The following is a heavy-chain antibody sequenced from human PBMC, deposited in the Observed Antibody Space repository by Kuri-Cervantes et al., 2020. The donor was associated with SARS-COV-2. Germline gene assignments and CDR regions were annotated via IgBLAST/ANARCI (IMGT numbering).Heavy chain of an antibody. D-gene: IGHD6-13*01. J-gene: IGHJ3*02. CDR2: IYYSGST. V-gene: IGHV4-39*01. Sequence: SETLSLTCTVSGGSISSSSYYWGWIRQPPGKGLEWIGSIYYSGSTYYNPSLKSRVTISVDTSKNQFSLKLSSVTAADTAVYYCASQYSRRDAFDIWGQGTMVTVSS. CDR1: GGSISSSSYY. CDR3: ASQYSRRDAFDI.